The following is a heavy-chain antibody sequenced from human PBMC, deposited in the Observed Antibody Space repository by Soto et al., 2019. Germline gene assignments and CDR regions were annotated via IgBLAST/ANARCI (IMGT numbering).Heavy chain of an antibody. CDR2: IYYSGST. CDR3: ARDILTGRYGMDV. CDR1: CDSISGYY. D-gene: IGHD3-9*01. V-gene: IGHV4-59*12. Sequence: SETLSLTCTVSCDSISGYYWSWIRQPPGKGLEWIGYIYYSGSTNYNPSLRSRVTIFLDTSKNQFSLKLSSVTAADTAVYYCARDILTGRYGMDVWGQGTTVTVSS. J-gene: IGHJ6*02.